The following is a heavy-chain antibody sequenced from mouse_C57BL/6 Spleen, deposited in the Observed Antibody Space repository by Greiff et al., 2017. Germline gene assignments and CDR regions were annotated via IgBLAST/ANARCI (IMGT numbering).Heavy chain of an antibody. V-gene: IGHV1-26*01. J-gene: IGHJ4*01. Sequence: VQLQQSGPELVKPGASVKISCKASGYTFTDYYMNWVKQSHGKSLEWIGDINPNNGGTSYNQKFKGKATLTVDKSSSTAYMELRSLTSEDSAVYYCARLGSSPYYYAMDYWGQGTSVTVSS. D-gene: IGHD1-1*01. CDR1: GYTFTDYY. CDR3: ARLGSSPYYYAMDY. CDR2: INPNNGGT.